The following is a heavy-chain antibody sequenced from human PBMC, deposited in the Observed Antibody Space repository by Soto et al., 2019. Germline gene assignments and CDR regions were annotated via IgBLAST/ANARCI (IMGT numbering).Heavy chain of an antibody. V-gene: IGHV1-46*01. CDR2: INPSSGVT. J-gene: IGHJ4*02. Sequence: QVQLVQSGAEVKKPGASVKVSCKASGYTFTSYYLHWLRQARGQGLEWMVIINPSSGVTRYSQRYQDRVTMTRDTSRGTAYMELSSLRFEDTAVYYCARAVSTKTARIDYWGQGTLVTVSS. CDR3: ARAVSTKTARIDY. CDR1: GYTFTSYY. D-gene: IGHD4-17*01.